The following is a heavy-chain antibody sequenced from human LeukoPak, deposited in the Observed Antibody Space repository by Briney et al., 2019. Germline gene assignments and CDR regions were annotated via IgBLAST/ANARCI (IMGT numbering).Heavy chain of an antibody. CDR3: ARATEVVPAGVS. V-gene: IGHV4-59*01. Sequence: PSETLSLTCTVSGGSISSYYWSWIRQPPGKGLEWIGYIYYSGSTNYNPSLKSRVTISVDTSKNQFSLKLSSVTAADTAVYYCARATEVVPAGVSWGQGTLVTVSS. CDR2: IYYSGST. D-gene: IGHD2-2*01. J-gene: IGHJ5*02. CDR1: GGSISSYY.